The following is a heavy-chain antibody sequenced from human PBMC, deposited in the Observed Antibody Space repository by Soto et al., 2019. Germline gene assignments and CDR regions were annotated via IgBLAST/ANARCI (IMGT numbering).Heavy chain of an antibody. CDR3: AKKIDDSSAYYWVAFDI. Sequence: EGQLLESGGGLVEPGGSLRLSCAASGFTFSTHAMTWVRQAPGKGLEGVSAISGSGISTFYAQSVKGRFTISRDNSKNTLFLQMNSLRADDTAIYYCAKKIDDSSAYYWVAFDIWGQGTLVTVSS. J-gene: IGHJ3*02. CDR2: ISGSGIST. V-gene: IGHV3-23*01. D-gene: IGHD3-22*01. CDR1: GFTFSTHA.